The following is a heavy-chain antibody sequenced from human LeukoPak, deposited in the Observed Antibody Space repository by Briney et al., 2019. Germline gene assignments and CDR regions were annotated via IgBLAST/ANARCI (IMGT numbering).Heavy chain of an antibody. Sequence: SETLSLTCTVSGYSLSSGYYWGWIRQPPGKGLEWIGSIYHSGSTYYNPSLKSRVTISVDTSKNQFSLKLSSVTAADTAVYYCARGWRTVTTPWGQGTLVTVSS. CDR3: ARGWRTVTTP. V-gene: IGHV4-38-2*02. CDR2: IYHSGST. J-gene: IGHJ5*02. CDR1: GYSLSSGYY. D-gene: IGHD4-11*01.